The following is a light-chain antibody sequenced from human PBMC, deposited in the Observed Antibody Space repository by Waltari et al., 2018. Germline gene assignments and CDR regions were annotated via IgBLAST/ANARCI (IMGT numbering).Light chain of an antibody. CDR3: SSYTSSSTVV. CDR2: EVS. Sequence: QSALTQPASVSGSPGQSITTSCTGTSSDVGGYTYVSWYQQHPGKAPKLMIYEVSNRPSGVSNRFSGSKSGNTASLTISGLQAEDEADYYCSSYTSSSTVVFGGGTKLTVL. V-gene: IGLV2-14*01. J-gene: IGLJ2*01. CDR1: SSDVGGYTY.